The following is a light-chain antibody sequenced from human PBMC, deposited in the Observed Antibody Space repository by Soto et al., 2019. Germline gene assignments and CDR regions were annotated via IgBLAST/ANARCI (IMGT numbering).Light chain of an antibody. CDR1: SSDVGGYNY. V-gene: IGLV2-14*01. Sequence: QSVLTQPASVSGSPGQSITISCTGTSSDVGGYNYVSWYQQHPGKAPKLMIYEVRNRPSGVSNRFSGSKSGNTASLTISGLPAEDEDDYYCSSYTSGSTLYVVGTGTKVTVL. J-gene: IGLJ1*01. CDR3: SSYTSGSTLYV. CDR2: EVR.